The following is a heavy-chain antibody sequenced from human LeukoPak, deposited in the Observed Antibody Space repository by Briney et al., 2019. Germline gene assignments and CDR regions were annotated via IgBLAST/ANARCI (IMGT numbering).Heavy chain of an antibody. CDR3: ARVWSSGSPSSDY. CDR1: GYTFTGYY. Sequence: ASVKVSCKASGYTFTGYYMHWVRQAPGQGLEWMGWINPNSGGTNYAQKFQGRVTMTRDTSISTAYMELSRLRSDDTAVYYCARVWSSGSPSSDYWGQGTLVTVSS. D-gene: IGHD1-26*01. V-gene: IGHV1-2*02. CDR2: INPNSGGT. J-gene: IGHJ4*02.